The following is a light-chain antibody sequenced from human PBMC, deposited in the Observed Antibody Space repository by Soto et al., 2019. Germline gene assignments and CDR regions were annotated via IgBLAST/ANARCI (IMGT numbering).Light chain of an antibody. CDR3: QQADSFPIT. J-gene: IGKJ5*01. V-gene: IGKV1-12*01. CDR1: EDINSR. Sequence: DIQMTQSPSSVSASVGDRVTISCRASEDINSRLAWYQQKPGNAPKLLIYAAFILQSGVPSRFSGYGSGTDFTLSISSLQPEDFATYYCQQADSFPITLGQGTRMETK. CDR2: AAF.